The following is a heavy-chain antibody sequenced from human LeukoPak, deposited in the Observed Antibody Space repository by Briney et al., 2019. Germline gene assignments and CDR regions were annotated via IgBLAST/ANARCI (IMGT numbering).Heavy chain of an antibody. V-gene: IGHV3-23*01. CDR2: ISGSGDST. J-gene: IGHJ4*02. Sequence: PGGSLRLSCAASGFNFDTYNFNWVRQAPGKGLEWVSGISGSGDSTYYADSVKGRFTISRDNSKNTLYLQMNSLRAEDTAVYYCARRSGIAVAGAFDYWGQGTLVTVSS. CDR3: ARRSGIAVAGAFDY. D-gene: IGHD6-19*01. CDR1: GFNFDTYN.